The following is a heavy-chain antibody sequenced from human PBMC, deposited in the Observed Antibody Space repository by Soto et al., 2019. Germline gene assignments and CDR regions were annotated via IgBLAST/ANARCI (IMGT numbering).Heavy chain of an antibody. CDR2: ISGSGANT. CDR3: AKCAGSGWYPDY. CDR1: GFTVSSDD. V-gene: IGHV3-23*01. D-gene: IGHD6-19*01. J-gene: IGHJ4*02. Sequence: GSLRLSCAASGFTVSSDDLRGGRQAPGKGLEWVSAISGSGANTYYADSVKGRFTISRDNSKNTLFLQLNSLRAEDTAVYYCAKCAGSGWYPDYWGKGTLVTVSS.